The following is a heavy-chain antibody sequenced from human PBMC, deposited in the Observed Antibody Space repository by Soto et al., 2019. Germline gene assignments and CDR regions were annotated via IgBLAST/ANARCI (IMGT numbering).Heavy chain of an antibody. V-gene: IGHV3-21*01. Sequence: VKLVESGGGLVEPGESLRISCAASGVTFNSYTMTWVRQAPGKGLEWVASISSSGNYIYYGDSVKGRFTISRDSAKNSLYLQMSSLRADDTAVYYCAKDDRLGPYMDAWGQGTTVNVSS. CDR1: GVTFNSYT. J-gene: IGHJ6*02. CDR3: AKDDRLGPYMDA. D-gene: IGHD7-27*01. CDR2: ISSSGNYI.